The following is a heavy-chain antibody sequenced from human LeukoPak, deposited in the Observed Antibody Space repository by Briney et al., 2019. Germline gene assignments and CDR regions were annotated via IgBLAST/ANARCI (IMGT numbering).Heavy chain of an antibody. V-gene: IGHV1-8*01. J-gene: IGHJ4*02. CDR1: GYTFTSYD. CDR3: ARTRGAAGTRRLGY. CDR2: MNPNSGNT. Sequence: GASVKVSCKASGYTFTSYDINWVRQATGQGLAWMGWMNPNSGNTGYAQKFQGRVTMTRNTSISTAYMELSSLRSEDTAVYYCARTRGAAGTRRLGYWGQGTLVTVSS. D-gene: IGHD6-13*01.